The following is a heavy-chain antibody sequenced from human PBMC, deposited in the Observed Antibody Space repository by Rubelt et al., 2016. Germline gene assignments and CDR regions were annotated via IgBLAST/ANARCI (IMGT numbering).Heavy chain of an antibody. J-gene: IGHJ6*02. V-gene: IGHV4-31*03. CDR2: SYYSGST. Sequence: ESGPGLVKPSQTLSLTCTVSGGSISSGGYYWSWIRQHPGKGLEWIGYSYYSGSTYYNTSLKRRVNISVDTSKNQFSLKLSSVTVADTAVYYCAREARNYYYNGMDVWGQETTVTVSS. CDR3: AREARNYYYNGMDV. CDR1: GGSISSGGYY. D-gene: IGHD5-12*01.